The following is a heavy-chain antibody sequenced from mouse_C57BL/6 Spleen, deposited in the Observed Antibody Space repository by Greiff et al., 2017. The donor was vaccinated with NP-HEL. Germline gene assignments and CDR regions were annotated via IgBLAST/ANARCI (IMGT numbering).Heavy chain of an antibody. CDR3: ARYPWSRRDFDY. J-gene: IGHJ2*01. CDR1: GYTFTSCW. V-gene: IGHV1-55*01. CDR2: IYPGSGST. Sequence: QVQLQQSGAELVKPGASVKMSCKASGYTFTSCWITWVKQRPGQGLEWIGDIYPGSGSTNYNEKFKSKATLTVDTSSSTAYMQLSSLTSEDSAVYYCARYPWSRRDFDYWGQGTTLTVSS. D-gene: IGHD2-2*01.